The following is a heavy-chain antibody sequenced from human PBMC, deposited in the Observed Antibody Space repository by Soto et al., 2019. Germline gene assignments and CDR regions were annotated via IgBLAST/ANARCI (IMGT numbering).Heavy chain of an antibody. V-gene: IGHV1-69*13. CDR2: IIPIFGTA. CDR1: GGTFSSYA. CDR3: ARIGGRDGYNLPDY. J-gene: IGHJ4*02. D-gene: IGHD5-12*01. Sequence: SVKVSCKASGGTFSSYAISWVRQAPGQGLEWMGGIIPIFGTANYAQKFQGRVTITADESTSTAYMELSSLRSEDTAVYYCARIGGRDGYNLPDYWGQGTLVTVSS.